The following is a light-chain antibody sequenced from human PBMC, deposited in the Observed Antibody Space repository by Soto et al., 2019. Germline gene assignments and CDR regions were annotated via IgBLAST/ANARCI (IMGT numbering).Light chain of an antibody. Sequence: EIVLTQSPGTVSSSPGERATLSCRASQSVSDYLAWYQQKPGQAPRLFIYDVSKRATGIPARFSGSGSGTDFTLTISSLEPEDFAVYFCQQRYDWPWTFGLGTKVDIK. CDR1: QSVSDY. V-gene: IGKV3-11*01. J-gene: IGKJ1*01. CDR3: QQRYDWPWT. CDR2: DVS.